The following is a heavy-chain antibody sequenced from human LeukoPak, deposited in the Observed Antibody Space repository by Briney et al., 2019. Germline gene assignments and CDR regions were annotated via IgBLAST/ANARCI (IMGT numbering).Heavy chain of an antibody. V-gene: IGHV4-59*08. J-gene: IGHJ4*02. CDR2: IYYSGST. D-gene: IGHD3-22*01. CDR3: ARLSDYYDSSGLIDY. Sequence: SETVSLTCTVSGGSMSSYYWSWIRQPPGKGLEWIGYIYYSGSTNYNPSLKSRVTISLDTSKNQFSLKLSSVTAADTAVYYCARLSDYYDSSGLIDYWGQGTLVTVSS. CDR1: GGSMSSYY.